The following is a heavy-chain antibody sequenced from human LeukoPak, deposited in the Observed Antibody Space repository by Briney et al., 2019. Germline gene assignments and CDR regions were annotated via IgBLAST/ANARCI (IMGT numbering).Heavy chain of an antibody. V-gene: IGHV4-39*01. CDR1: GDSLSSGLYA. CDR2: IYHNGDT. J-gene: IGHJ4*02. CDR3: ARLWSHSKTEDY. Sequence: SETLSLTCIVSGDSLSSGLYAWGWTRHPRGEGLEWFGNIYHNGDTYYNPSIRSRVTISVNTSENQFSLNLRSVTAADTAVYYCARLWSHSKTEDYWCQGTVLTVSS. D-gene: IGHD3-16*01.